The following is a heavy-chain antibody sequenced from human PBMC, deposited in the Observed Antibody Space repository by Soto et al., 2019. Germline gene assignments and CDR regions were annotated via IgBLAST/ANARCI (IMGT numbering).Heavy chain of an antibody. J-gene: IGHJ6*02. CDR3: ARKGSGAYYYGMDV. Sequence: QVQLVESGGGVVQPGRSLRLSCAASGFTFSSYGMHWVRQAPGKGLEWVAVIWYDGSNKYYADSVKGRFTISRDNSKNTLYLQMNSLRAEDTAVYYWARKGSGAYYYGMDVWGQGTTVTVSS. CDR2: IWYDGSNK. V-gene: IGHV3-33*01. CDR1: GFTFSSYG. D-gene: IGHD3-10*01.